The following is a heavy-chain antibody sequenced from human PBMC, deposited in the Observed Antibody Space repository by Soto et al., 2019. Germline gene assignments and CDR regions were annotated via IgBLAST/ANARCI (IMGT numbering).Heavy chain of an antibody. CDR2: INPSGGST. D-gene: IGHD1-26*01. CDR1: GYPFTSYY. V-gene: IGHV1-46*01. J-gene: IGHJ4*02. Sequence: ASVKVSCKASGYPFTSYYMYWVRQAPGQGPEWMGVINPSGGSTSYAQKFQGRVTMTRDTSTSTVYMELSSLKSEDTAVYFCARADSGSKCCSDYWGQGSLVTVSS. CDR3: ARADSGSKCCSDY.